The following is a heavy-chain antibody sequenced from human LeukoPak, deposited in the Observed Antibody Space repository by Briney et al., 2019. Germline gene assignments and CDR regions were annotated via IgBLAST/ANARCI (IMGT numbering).Heavy chain of an antibody. Sequence: GASVKISCKVSGYTFTDYYMHWVQQAPGKGLEWMGLVDPEDGETIYAGKFQGRVTITADTSTDTAYMELSSLRSEDTAVYYCATVARSSITIFGVALLHWGQGTLVTVSS. CDR3: ATVARSSITIFGVALLH. V-gene: IGHV1-69-2*01. CDR1: GYTFTDYY. J-gene: IGHJ4*02. D-gene: IGHD3-3*01. CDR2: VDPEDGET.